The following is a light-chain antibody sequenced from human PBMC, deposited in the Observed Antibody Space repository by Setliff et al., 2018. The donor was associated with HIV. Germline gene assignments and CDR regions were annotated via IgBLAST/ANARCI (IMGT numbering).Light chain of an antibody. CDR3: QSFDSSLSPYVV. CDR1: SSNIGAGYD. V-gene: IGLV1-40*01. CDR2: GNS. Sequence: QSVLTQPPSVSGAPGQRVTISCTGSSSNIGAGYDVHWYQQLPGTAPKLLMSGNSNRPSGVPDRFSGSKSGTSASLAITGLQAEDEADYYCQSFDSSLSPYVVFGGGTKVNVL. J-gene: IGLJ2*01.